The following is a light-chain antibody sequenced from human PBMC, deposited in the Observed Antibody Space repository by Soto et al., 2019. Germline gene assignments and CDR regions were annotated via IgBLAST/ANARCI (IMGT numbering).Light chain of an antibody. CDR1: QSVSSN. Sequence: EIVMTQSPATLSVSPGERATLSCRASQSVSSNLPWYQQKPGQAPRLPIYGASTRATGIPARFSGSGSGTEFTLTISSLQSEDFAVYYCQQYNNWPPTFGQGTKLEI. J-gene: IGKJ2*01. V-gene: IGKV3-15*01. CDR2: GAS. CDR3: QQYNNWPPT.